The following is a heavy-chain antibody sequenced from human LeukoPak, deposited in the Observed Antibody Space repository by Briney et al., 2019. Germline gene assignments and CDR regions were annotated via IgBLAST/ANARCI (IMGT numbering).Heavy chain of an antibody. CDR2: ISGSGGST. CDR3: ANWLLRFGEFSPFDY. J-gene: IGHJ4*02. Sequence: GGSLRLSCAASGFTFSSYAMSWVRQAPGKGLEWVSAISGSGGSTYYADPVKGRFTISRDNSKNTLYLQMNSLRAEDTAVYYCANWLLRFGEFSPFDYWGQGTLVTVSS. D-gene: IGHD3-10*01. V-gene: IGHV3-23*01. CDR1: GFTFSSYA.